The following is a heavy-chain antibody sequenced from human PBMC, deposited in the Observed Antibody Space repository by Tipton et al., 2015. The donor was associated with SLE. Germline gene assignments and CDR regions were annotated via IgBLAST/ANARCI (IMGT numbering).Heavy chain of an antibody. CDR3: AGASYDILTGYPYAFDI. CDR1: GFTFGDYT. V-gene: IGHV3-49*04. D-gene: IGHD3-9*01. CDR2: IRSKAYGGTT. Sequence: SLRLSCTASGFTFGDYTMTWVRQAPGKGLEWVGFIRSKAYGGTTEYAASVKGRFTISRDGSKSIAYLDMNSLKNEDTALYYCAGASYDILTGYPYAFDIWGQGTMVTVSS. J-gene: IGHJ3*02.